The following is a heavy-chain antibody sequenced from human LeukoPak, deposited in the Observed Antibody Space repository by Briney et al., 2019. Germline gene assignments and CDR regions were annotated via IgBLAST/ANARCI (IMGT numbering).Heavy chain of an antibody. CDR1: GYTFTSYY. CDR2: ISAYNGNT. V-gene: IGHV1-18*04. D-gene: IGHD5-18*01. J-gene: IGHJ4*02. Sequence: ASVKVSCKASGYTFTSYYIHWVRRAPGQGLEWMGWISAYNGNTNYAQKLQGRVTMTTDTSTSTAYMELRSLRSDDTAVYYCARNVDTAMVIDYWGQGTLVTVSS. CDR3: ARNVDTAMVIDY.